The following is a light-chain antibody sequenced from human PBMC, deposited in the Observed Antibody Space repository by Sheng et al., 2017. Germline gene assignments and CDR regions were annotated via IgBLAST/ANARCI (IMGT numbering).Light chain of an antibody. CDR3: QQSYTTPRT. V-gene: IGKV3-20*01. CDR2: GAS. Sequence: EIVLTQSPGTLSLSPGERATLSCRASQSVSNNYLTWYQQKPGQAPRLLIYGASSRATGIPARFSGSGSGTEFTLTISGLQSEDFATYYCQQSYTTPRTFGQGTKVEI. CDR1: QSVSNNY. J-gene: IGKJ1*01.